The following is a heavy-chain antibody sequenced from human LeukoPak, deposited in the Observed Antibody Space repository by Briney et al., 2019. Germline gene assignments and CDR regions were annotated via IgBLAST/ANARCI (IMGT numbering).Heavy chain of an antibody. J-gene: IGHJ5*02. CDR1: GLTFSSYW. D-gene: IGHD3-10*01. Sequence: GGSLRLSCAASGLTFSSYWMHWVRQAPGKGLVWVSRINSDGSSTSYADSVKGRFTISRDNAKNTLYLQMNSLRAEDTAVYYCARPYGSGIINWFDPWGQGTLVTVSS. CDR3: ARPYGSGIINWFDP. CDR2: INSDGSST. V-gene: IGHV3-74*01.